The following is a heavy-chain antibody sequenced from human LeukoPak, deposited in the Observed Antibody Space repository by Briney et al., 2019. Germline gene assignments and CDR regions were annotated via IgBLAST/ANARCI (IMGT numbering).Heavy chain of an antibody. CDR2: IKQDGSEK. J-gene: IGHJ3*02. V-gene: IGHV3-7*01. CDR1: GFTFSSYW. D-gene: IGHD1-26*01. Sequence: QPGGSLRLSCAASGFTFSSYWMSWVRQAPGKGLEWVANIKQDGSEKYYVDSAKGRFTISRDNAKNSLYLQMNSLRAEDTAVYYCARELVVGATISTDAFDIWGQGTMVTVSS. CDR3: ARELVVGATISTDAFDI.